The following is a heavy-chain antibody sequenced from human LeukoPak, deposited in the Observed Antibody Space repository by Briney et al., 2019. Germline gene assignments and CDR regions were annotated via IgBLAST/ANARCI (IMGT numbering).Heavy chain of an antibody. J-gene: IGHJ6*03. CDR1: EFTFSTYA. CDR2: ISRDGLDT. CDR3: AKEELRRITMWGYMDV. Sequence: PGGSLRLSCAASEFTFSTYAMHWVRQAPGKGPEWVAVISRDGLDTYYADSVRGRFTISRDNSKNTLYLQMNSLRAEDTAVYYCAKEELRRITMWGYMDVWGKGTTVTISS. D-gene: IGHD3-10*02. V-gene: IGHV3-30*04.